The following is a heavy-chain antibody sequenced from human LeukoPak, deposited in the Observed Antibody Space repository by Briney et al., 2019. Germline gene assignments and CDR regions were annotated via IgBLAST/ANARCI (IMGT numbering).Heavy chain of an antibody. J-gene: IGHJ3*02. CDR2: ISGGGGST. CDR3: AKVSNGNYAGDAFDI. V-gene: IGHV3-23*01. D-gene: IGHD1-7*01. CDR1: GFTFSGYA. Sequence: SGASLRLSCAASGFTFSGYAMTWVRQAPGKALEWVSAISGGGGSTYYADSVKGRFTISRDNSKNTLYLQMSTLTADDTAVYYCAKVSNGNYAGDAFDIWGQGTMVSVSS.